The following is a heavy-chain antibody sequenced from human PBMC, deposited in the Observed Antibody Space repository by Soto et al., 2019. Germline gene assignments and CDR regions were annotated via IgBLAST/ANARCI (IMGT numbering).Heavy chain of an antibody. D-gene: IGHD6-19*01. CDR3: ARMYSTVAGWGTFDY. Sequence: EVQLVESGVGLVQPGGSLRLSCAASVFTMSTFRMSWGRQDPGKGLEWVAHIGQGGSQEYYAESVKGRFTISRDNAKNSLLLQMNSLGDEDTAIYYCARMYSTVAGWGTFDYWGQGALVIVTS. V-gene: IGHV3-7*01. CDR2: IGQGGSQE. J-gene: IGHJ4*02. CDR1: VFTMSTFR.